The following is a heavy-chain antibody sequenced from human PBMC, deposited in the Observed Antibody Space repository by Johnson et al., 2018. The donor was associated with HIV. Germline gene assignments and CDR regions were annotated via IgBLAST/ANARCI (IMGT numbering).Heavy chain of an antibody. CDR2: MSFDGSNK. CDR3: ARDRTITGNDPFDI. D-gene: IGHD1-20*01. Sequence: QLVESGGSVVQPGRSLRLPCAASGFSFSSYAMHWVRQAPGKGLEWVALMSFDGSNKYYADFVKGRFTISRDSSKDTLYLQINSLRAEDTALYYCARDRTITGNDPFDIWGQGTMVTVSS. V-gene: IGHV3-30*14. J-gene: IGHJ3*02. CDR1: GFSFSSYA.